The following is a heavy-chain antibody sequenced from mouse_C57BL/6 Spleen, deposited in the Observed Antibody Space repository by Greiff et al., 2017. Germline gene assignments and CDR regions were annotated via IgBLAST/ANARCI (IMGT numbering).Heavy chain of an antibody. Sequence: VKLMESGAELVRPGASVTLSCKASGYTFTDYEMHWVKQTPVHGLEWIGAIDPETGGTAYNQKFKGKAILTADKSSSTAYMELRSLTSEDAAVYYCTSGNGGYWGQGTTLTVSS. V-gene: IGHV1-15*01. CDR2: IDPETGGT. D-gene: IGHD2-1*01. J-gene: IGHJ2*01. CDR1: GYTFTDYE. CDR3: TSGNGGY.